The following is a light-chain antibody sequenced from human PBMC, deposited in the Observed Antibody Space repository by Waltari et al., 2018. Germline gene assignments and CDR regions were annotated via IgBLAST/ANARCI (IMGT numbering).Light chain of an antibody. CDR2: EDN. CDR1: ALPTKY. V-gene: IGLV3-10*01. CDR3: YSTDSSSFPL. J-gene: IGLJ3*02. Sequence: SHELTQPPSVSVSPGQTARITCSGDALPTKYIYWYQQKSGQAPVMLIDEDNKRPSGIPERFSGSSSGTLATLTVSGAVVEDEGDYYCYSTDSSSFPLFGGGTRLTVL.